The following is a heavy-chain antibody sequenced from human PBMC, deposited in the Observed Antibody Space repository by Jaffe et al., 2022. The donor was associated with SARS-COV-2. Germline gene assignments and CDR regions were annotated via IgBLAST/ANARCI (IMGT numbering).Heavy chain of an antibody. CDR3: AKDLSIAVAGPRGGAFDI. J-gene: IGHJ3*02. CDR1: GFTFDDYA. CDR2: ISWNSGSI. V-gene: IGHV3-9*01. Sequence: EVQLVESGGGLVQPGRSLRLSCAASGFTFDDYAMHWVRQAPGKGLEWVSGISWNSGSIGYADSVKGRFTISRDNAKNSLYLQMNSLRAEDTALYYCAKDLSIAVAGPRGGAFDIWGQGTMVTVSS. D-gene: IGHD6-19*01.